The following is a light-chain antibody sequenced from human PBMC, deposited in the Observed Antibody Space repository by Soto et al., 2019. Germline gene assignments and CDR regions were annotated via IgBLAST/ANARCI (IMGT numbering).Light chain of an antibody. CDR2: GAS. J-gene: IGKJ2*01. V-gene: IGKV3-20*01. CDR1: QSVSSSY. Sequence: EIVLTQSPGTLSLSPGERATLSCRASQSVSSSYLAWYQQKPGQAPLLLIDGASSRATGIPDRFSGSGSGTDFTLTISRLEREDFAVYYCHQYGSMYTFGQGTKLEIK. CDR3: HQYGSMYT.